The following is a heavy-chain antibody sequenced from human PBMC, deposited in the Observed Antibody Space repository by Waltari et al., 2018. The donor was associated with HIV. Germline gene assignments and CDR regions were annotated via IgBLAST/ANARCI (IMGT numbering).Heavy chain of an antibody. J-gene: IGHJ5*02. CDR1: GYSFTSYW. D-gene: IGHD6-19*01. V-gene: IGHV5-51*01. Sequence: EVQLVLSGAEVNKPGVSLPISCKGSGYSFTSYWMGGVRQMPGKGLEWMGIIYPGDSDTRYSPSFQGQVTISADKSISTAYLQWSSLKASDTAMYYCARHLQYSSGWQNWFDPWGQGTLVTVSS. CDR2: IYPGDSDT. CDR3: ARHLQYSSGWQNWFDP.